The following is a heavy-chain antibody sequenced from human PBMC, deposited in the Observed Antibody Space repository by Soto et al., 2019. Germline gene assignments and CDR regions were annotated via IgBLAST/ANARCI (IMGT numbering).Heavy chain of an antibody. Sequence: PGESLKISCKGSGNSFTSYWIGWVRQMSGKGLEWMGSIYPDDSDTRYSPSFQGQVTISADKSINTAYLQWRSLKASDTAMYYCATLRGAQWLLGSWGQGTLVTVPQ. D-gene: IGHD6-19*01. V-gene: IGHV5-51*01. CDR1: GNSFTSYW. CDR3: ATLRGAQWLLGS. CDR2: IYPDDSDT. J-gene: IGHJ5*02.